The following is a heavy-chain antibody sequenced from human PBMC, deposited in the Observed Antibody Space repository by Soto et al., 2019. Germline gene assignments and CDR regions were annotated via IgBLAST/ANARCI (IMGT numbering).Heavy chain of an antibody. CDR2: INHSGST. Sequence: QVQLQQWGAGLLKPSETLSLTCAVYGGSFSGYYWSWIRQPPGKGLEWIGEINHSGSTNYNPSLKGRVTISVDTAKNQFSLKVSSVTAADTAVYYCARGVRFLEWALYYYYGMDVWGQGTTVTVSS. V-gene: IGHV4-34*01. CDR3: ARGVRFLEWALYYYYGMDV. CDR1: GGSFSGYY. D-gene: IGHD3-3*01. J-gene: IGHJ6*02.